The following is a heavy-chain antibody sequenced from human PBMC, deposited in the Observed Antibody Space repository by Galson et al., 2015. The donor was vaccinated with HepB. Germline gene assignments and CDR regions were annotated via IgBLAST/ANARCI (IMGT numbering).Heavy chain of an antibody. J-gene: IGHJ4*01. Sequence: SLRLSCAASGFTFSDYAMTWVRQAPGKGLEWVSAISGRGDTTYYADSVKGRFTVSRDNSMNTVYLQMNSLRGDDTAVYYCAKDRPGFPSREFDYWGQGTLVTVSS. CDR3: AKDRPGFPSREFDY. D-gene: IGHD6-13*01. CDR2: ISGRGDTT. CDR1: GFTFSDYA. V-gene: IGHV3-23*01.